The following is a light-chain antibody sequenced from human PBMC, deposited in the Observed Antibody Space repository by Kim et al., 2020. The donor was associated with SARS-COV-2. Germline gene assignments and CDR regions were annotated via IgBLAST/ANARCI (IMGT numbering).Light chain of an antibody. V-gene: IGKV1-39*01. CDR1: QSNNNY. CDR2: AAS. J-gene: IGKJ2*01. Sequence: SASIGDRVTITCLSSQSNNNYLDWYQQKEGKAPESLIFAASNLQSGVPSRFSGSGSGTDFTLTISSLQPEDFATYYCQQTSKIPYTFGQGTKLEI. CDR3: QQTSKIPYT.